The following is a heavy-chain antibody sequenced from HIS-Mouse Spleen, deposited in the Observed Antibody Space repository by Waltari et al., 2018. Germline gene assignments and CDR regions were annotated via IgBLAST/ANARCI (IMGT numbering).Heavy chain of an antibody. Sequence: QVQLQESGPGLVKPSQTRSRTCTVSGGSLSGGVYYWTCIRQPPGAGVEWIGYIYYSGSTYYNPSLKSRVTISVDTSKNQFSLKLSSVTAADTAVYYCARSPYYDFWSGYSDNWFDPWGQGTLVTVSS. CDR1: GGSLSGGVYY. J-gene: IGHJ5*02. CDR3: ARSPYYDFWSGYSDNWFDP. CDR2: IYYSGST. D-gene: IGHD3-3*01. V-gene: IGHV4-31*03.